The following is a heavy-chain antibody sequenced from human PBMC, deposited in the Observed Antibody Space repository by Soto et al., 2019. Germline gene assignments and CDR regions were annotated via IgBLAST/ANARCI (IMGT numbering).Heavy chain of an antibody. CDR1: GDSIKHYY. J-gene: IGHJ4*02. D-gene: IGHD1-1*01. CDR2: IYYTGST. V-gene: IGHV4-59*01. CDR3: ETYRRTEEEGFTLHS. Sequence: PXETLSLTCTVSGDSIKHYYWSWIGQPPGKRLEWIGYIYYTGSTTYNPSLESRVTMSVDTSKNQFSLKLSSVNAADTAVYYCETYRRTEEEGFTLHSWGRGTLVNVS.